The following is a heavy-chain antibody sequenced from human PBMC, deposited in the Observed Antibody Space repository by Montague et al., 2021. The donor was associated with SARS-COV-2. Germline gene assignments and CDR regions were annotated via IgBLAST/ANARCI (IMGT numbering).Heavy chain of an antibody. Sequence: SETLSLTCTVSGGSISSYYWSWIRQPPGKGLEWIAYIYYSGRTNFNPSLRSRVTMSVDTSKSQFSLKLSSVTAADTAVYYCARVGYCSSSGCYTPYYMDVWGKGTTVTVSS. V-gene: IGHV4-59*01. CDR2: IYYSGRT. D-gene: IGHD2-2*01. CDR3: ARVGYCSSSGCYTPYYMDV. CDR1: GGSISSYY. J-gene: IGHJ6*03.